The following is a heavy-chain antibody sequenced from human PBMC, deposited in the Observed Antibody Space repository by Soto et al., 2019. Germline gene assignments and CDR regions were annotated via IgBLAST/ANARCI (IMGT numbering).Heavy chain of an antibody. CDR2: ISAYNGNT. D-gene: IGHD2-15*01. CDR1: GYTFTSYG. CDR3: ALYCSGGSCYGLSLPGNAFDI. V-gene: IGHV1-18*01. Sequence: ASVKVSCKASGYTFTSYGISWVRQAPGQGLEWMGWISAYNGNTNYAQKLQGRVTMTTDTSTSTAYLELRSLRSDDTAVYYCALYCSGGSCYGLSLPGNAFDIWGQGTMVTVSS. J-gene: IGHJ3*02.